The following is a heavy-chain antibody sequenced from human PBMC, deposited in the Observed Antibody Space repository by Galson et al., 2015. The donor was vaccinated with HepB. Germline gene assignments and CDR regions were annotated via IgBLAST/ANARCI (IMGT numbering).Heavy chain of an antibody. D-gene: IGHD3-3*01. CDR3: ARESLKDFWSGYSHFQYYFDY. Sequence: SLRLSCAASGFTFSSYEMNWVRQAPGKGLEWVSYISSSGSTIYYADSVKGRFTISRDNAKNSLYLQMNSLRAEDTAVYYCARESLKDFWSGYSHFQYYFDYWGQGTLVTVSS. CDR1: GFTFSSYE. V-gene: IGHV3-48*03. J-gene: IGHJ4*02. CDR2: ISSSGSTI.